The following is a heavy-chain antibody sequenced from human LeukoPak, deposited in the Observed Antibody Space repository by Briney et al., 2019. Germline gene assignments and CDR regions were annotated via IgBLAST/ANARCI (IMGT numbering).Heavy chain of an antibody. CDR3: AKVVPGPFGDYYGSGSYYPFYCYYGMDV. D-gene: IGHD3-10*01. CDR1: GFTFSSYA. V-gene: IGHV3-23*01. CDR2: ISGSGGGT. Sequence: GGSLRLSCAASGFTFSSYAMSWVRQAPGKGLEWVSAISGSGGGTYYADSVKGRFTISRDNSKNTLYLQMNSLRAEDTAVYYCAKVVPGPFGDYYGSGSYYPFYCYYGMDVWGQGTTVTVSS. J-gene: IGHJ6*02.